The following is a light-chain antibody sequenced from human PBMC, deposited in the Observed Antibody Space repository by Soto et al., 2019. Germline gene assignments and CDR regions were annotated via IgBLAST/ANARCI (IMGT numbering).Light chain of an antibody. CDR2: EVS. J-gene: IGLJ1*01. Sequence: QSLLTQPASLSGSPGQSITISCTGTHSDVGCYNLVSWYQQHPGKAPKFIIYEVSERPSGVSDRFSGSKSGNTASLMISGLQAEDEADYYCCSYAGSTTQTYVFGSGTKVTVL. CDR3: CSYAGSTTQTYV. V-gene: IGLV2-23*02. CDR1: HSDVGCYNL.